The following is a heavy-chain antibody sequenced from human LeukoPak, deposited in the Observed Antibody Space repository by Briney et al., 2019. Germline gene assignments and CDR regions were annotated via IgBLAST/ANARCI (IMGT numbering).Heavy chain of an antibody. CDR1: GYTFTSYG. J-gene: IGHJ6*02. Sequence: ASVKLSCKASGYTFTSYGISWVGQAPGHGLEWWGWISACNGNTNYAQKLQGRVTMTTDTSTSTAYMELRSLRSDDTAVYYCARDECSSTSCYAGRYYYGMDVWGQGTTVTVSS. V-gene: IGHV1-18*01. CDR3: ARDECSSTSCYAGRYYYGMDV. CDR2: ISACNGNT. D-gene: IGHD2-2*01.